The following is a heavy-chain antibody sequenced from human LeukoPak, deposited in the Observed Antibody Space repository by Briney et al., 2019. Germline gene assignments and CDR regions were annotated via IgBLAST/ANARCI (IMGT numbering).Heavy chain of an antibody. CDR2: VSWDATNT. CDR3: AKEGGTMFFDQ. CDR1: GFTFDDYT. Sequence: GGSLRLSCATSGFTFDDYTMHWVRQAPGKGLEWVSLVSWDATNTFFADSVRGRFTISRDNSKKILYLQMNSLRTEDTASYYCAKEGGTMFFDQWGQGTLVTVSS. J-gene: IGHJ5*02. D-gene: IGHD3-3*01. V-gene: IGHV3-43*01.